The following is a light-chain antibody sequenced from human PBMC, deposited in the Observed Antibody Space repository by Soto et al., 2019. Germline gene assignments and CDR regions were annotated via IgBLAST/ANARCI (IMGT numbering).Light chain of an antibody. CDR1: QSVGSY. CDR3: QQYNNWPPYT. Sequence: EIVMTQSPATLSVSPGERATLSCRASQSVGSYLAWYQQKPGQAPRLLIYGASPRATGIPARFSGSGSGTEFTLTINSLQSEDFAVYYCQQYNNWPPYTFGQGTKLEIK. J-gene: IGKJ2*01. V-gene: IGKV3-15*01. CDR2: GAS.